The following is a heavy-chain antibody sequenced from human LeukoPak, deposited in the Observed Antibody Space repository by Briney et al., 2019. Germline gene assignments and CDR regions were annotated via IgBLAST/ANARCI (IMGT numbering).Heavy chain of an antibody. D-gene: IGHD2-2*01. J-gene: IGHJ4*02. CDR2: IYYSGST. Sequence: PSETLSLTCTVSGGSISSSSYYWGWIRQHPGKGLEWIGYIYYSGSTYYNPSLKSRVTISVDTSKNQFSLKLSSVTAADTAVYYCARDGLGYCTSTSCLGGFDYWGQGTLVTVSS. CDR3: ARDGLGYCTSTSCLGGFDY. V-gene: IGHV4-31*03. CDR1: GGSISSSSYY.